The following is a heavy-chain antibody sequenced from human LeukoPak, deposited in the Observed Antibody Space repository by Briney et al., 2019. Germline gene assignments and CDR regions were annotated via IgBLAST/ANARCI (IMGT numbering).Heavy chain of an antibody. D-gene: IGHD3-22*01. CDR2: IYPGDSDT. CDR1: GHSFTSYW. CDR3: ARLKWSSDYYDSSGYYRGSYYYYYGMDV. J-gene: IGHJ6*02. V-gene: IGHV5-51*01. Sequence: GESLKISCKGSGHSFTSYWIGWVRQMPGKGLEWMGIIYPGDSDTRYSPSFQGQVTISADKSISTAYLQWSSLKASDTAMYYCARLKWSSDYYDSSGYYRGSYYYYYGMDVWGQGTTVTVSS.